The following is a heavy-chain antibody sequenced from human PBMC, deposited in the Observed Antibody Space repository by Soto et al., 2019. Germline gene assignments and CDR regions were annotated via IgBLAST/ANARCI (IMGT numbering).Heavy chain of an antibody. J-gene: IGHJ6*02. CDR1: GGTFSSYA. Sequence: QVQLVQSGAEVKKPGSSVKVSCKASGGTFSSYAISWVRQAPGHGLEWMGGIIPIFGTANYAQKFQGRVTITADESTSTAYMELSSLRSEDTAVYYCARGDYYGSGSYYPYYYSYYVMDVWGQGTTVTVSS. CDR2: IIPIFGTA. D-gene: IGHD3-10*01. V-gene: IGHV1-69*01. CDR3: ARGDYYGSGSYYPYYYSYYVMDV.